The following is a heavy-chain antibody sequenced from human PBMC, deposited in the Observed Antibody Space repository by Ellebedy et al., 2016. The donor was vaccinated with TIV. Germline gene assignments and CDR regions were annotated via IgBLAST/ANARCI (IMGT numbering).Heavy chain of an antibody. J-gene: IGHJ3*02. D-gene: IGHD3-22*01. V-gene: IGHV3-15*07. CDR2: IKSKTDGGTT. Sequence: PGGSLRLSCAASGFTFSNAWMNWVRQAPGTGLEGVGRIKSKTDGGTTDYAAPVKGRFTISRDDSKNTLYVQMNSLKTEDTAVYYCTTTMYYYDSGGYPTGDVLDIWGQGTIVTVSS. CDR1: GFTFSNAW. CDR3: TTTMYYYDSGGYPTGDVLDI.